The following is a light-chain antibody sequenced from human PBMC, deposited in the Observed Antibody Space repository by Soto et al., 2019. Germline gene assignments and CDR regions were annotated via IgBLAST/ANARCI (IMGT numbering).Light chain of an antibody. Sequence: QSALTQPPSASGSPGQSVTISCTGTSSDVGGYNYVSWYQQHPGKAPKLMIYEVTKRPSGVPDRFSGSKFDNTASLTVSGLQAEDEADYYCSSYAGSNNFGVLFGGGTKVTVL. CDR3: SSYAGSNNFGVL. CDR2: EVT. V-gene: IGLV2-8*01. J-gene: IGLJ2*01. CDR1: SSDVGGYNY.